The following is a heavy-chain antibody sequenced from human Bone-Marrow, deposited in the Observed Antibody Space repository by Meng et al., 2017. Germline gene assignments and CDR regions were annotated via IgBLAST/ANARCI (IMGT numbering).Heavy chain of an antibody. D-gene: IGHD2-21*02. CDR2: INHSGST. Sequence: QVQLQQWGAGLLKPSETLSLTCAGYGGSFIVYHWSGVRQPPGKGLEWIGEINHSGSTNYNPSLKSRVTISVDTSKNQFSLKLSSVTAADTAVYYCARVAYRWGGDCSYFDYWGQGTLVTVSS. V-gene: IGHV4-34*01. CDR3: ARVAYRWGGDCSYFDY. CDR1: GGSFIVYH. J-gene: IGHJ4*02.